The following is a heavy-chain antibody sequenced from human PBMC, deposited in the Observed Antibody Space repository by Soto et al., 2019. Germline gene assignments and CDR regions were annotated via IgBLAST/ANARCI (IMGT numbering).Heavy chain of an antibody. CDR2: IRGDDDNYAT. V-gene: IGHV3-73*02. Sequence: EERLVQSGGGLVQPGESLELSCIASGFTFSESTIYWVRQAPGKGLEWVGHIRGDDDNYATSYVESVKGRFTSSRDDATNTAALQLSSLKTADTAVYYCARQLSLGTFFYFAMDVWGQGAAVTVSS. J-gene: IGHJ6*02. CDR1: GFTFSEST. D-gene: IGHD7-27*01. CDR3: ARQLSLGTFFYFAMDV.